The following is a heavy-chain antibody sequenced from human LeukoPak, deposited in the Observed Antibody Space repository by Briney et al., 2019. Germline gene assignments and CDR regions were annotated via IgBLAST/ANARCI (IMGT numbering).Heavy chain of an antibody. CDR2: IGFGDGSA. D-gene: IGHD3-9*01. J-gene: IGHJ5*02. Sequence: GGSLRLSCAASGFTFNSYAMSWVRQAPGKGLGWVSTIGFGDGSAYYADSVKGRFTISRDNSKNTLYLQMNYLRAEDTAVYYCAKDPTSVGGRHDWLLDSWGQGTLVTVSS. CDR3: AKDPTSVGGRHDWLLDS. CDR1: GFTFNSYA. V-gene: IGHV3-23*01.